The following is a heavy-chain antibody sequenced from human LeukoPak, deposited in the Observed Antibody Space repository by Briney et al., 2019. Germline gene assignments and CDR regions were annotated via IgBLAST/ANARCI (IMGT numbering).Heavy chain of an antibody. CDR3: ARVYYYGSGSGDFDY. CDR2: ISHSGST. CDR1: GGSFSGYY. Sequence: SETLSLTCAVYGGSFSGYYWSWIRQPPGKGLEWIGEISHSGSTNYNPSLKSRVTISVDTSKNQFSLKLSSVTAADTAVYYCARVYYYGSGSGDFDYWGQGTLVTVSS. J-gene: IGHJ4*02. V-gene: IGHV4-34*01. D-gene: IGHD3-10*01.